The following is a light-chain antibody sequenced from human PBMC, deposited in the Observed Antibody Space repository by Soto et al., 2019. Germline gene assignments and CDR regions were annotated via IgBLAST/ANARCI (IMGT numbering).Light chain of an antibody. CDR3: LLAYTGARV. CDR1: TGAVTSSHF. V-gene: IGLV7-46*01. CDR2: NTN. Sequence: QAVVTQEPSPTVSPGGTVTLTCGSSTGAVTSSHFCYWIQQKPGQAPRTLIYNTNNKHSWTPARFSASLLGGKAALTLSGAQPEDEADYYCLLAYTGARVFGGGTKLTVL. J-gene: IGLJ2*01.